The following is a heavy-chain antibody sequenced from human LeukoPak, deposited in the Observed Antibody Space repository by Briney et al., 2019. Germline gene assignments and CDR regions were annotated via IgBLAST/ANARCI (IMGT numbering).Heavy chain of an antibody. CDR3: AKDDDWGRYKH. V-gene: IGHV3-48*01. D-gene: IGHD3-16*01. CDR2: ISDTSETM. CDR1: GFSFRSYS. Sequence: GGSLRLSCAASGFSFRSYSMNWVRQAPGKGLEWLAYISDTSETMSYADSVKGRFTISRDNFKNFLYLQMNSLRAEDTAVYYCAKDDDWGRYKHWGQGTLVTVSS. J-gene: IGHJ1*01.